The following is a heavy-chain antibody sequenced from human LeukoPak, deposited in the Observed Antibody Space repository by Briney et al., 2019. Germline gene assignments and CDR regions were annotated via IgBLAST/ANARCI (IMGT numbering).Heavy chain of an antibody. D-gene: IGHD2-15*01. J-gene: IGHJ6*02. CDR3: ASCLGYCSGGSIGDYYGMDV. Sequence: ASVKVSCKASGYTFTYRYLHWVRQAPGQALEWMGWITAFNGKTNYAQKFQDRVTITRDRSMTTAYMELSSLRSEDTAMYYCASCLGYCSGGSIGDYYGMDVWGQGTTVTVSS. CDR1: GYTFTYRY. CDR2: ITAFNGKT. V-gene: IGHV1-45*02.